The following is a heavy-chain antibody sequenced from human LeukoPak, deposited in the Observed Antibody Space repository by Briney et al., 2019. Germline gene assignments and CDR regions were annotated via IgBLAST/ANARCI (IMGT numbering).Heavy chain of an antibody. CDR3: ARELGSNGDTGWFDP. Sequence: PSETLSLTCTVSGGSISSSSYYWGWIRQPPGKGLEWIGSIYYSGSTYYNPSLKSRVTISVDTSKNQFSLKLSSVTAADTAVYYCARELGSNGDTGWFDPWGQGTLVTVSS. V-gene: IGHV4-39*07. CDR2: IYYSGST. CDR1: GGSISSSSYY. D-gene: IGHD4-17*01. J-gene: IGHJ5*02.